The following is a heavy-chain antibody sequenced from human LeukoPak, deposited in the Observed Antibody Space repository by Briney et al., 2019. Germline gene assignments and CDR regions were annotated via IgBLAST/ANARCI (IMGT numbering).Heavy chain of an antibody. J-gene: IGHJ5*02. V-gene: IGHV3-15*07. CDR2: IRSNSDGGAI. CDR1: GFNFDNAW. CDR3: ATDFYDST. D-gene: IGHD2/OR15-2a*01. Sequence: GGSLRLSCATSGFNFDNAWMNWVRQAPGKGLEWVGRIRSNSDGGAIDYAAPVKGRFALSRDDSKNTLYLQMSSLQTEDTAMYYCATDFYDSTWGQGTLVTVSS.